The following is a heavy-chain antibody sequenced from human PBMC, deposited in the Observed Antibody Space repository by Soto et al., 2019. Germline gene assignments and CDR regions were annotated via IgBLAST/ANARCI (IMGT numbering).Heavy chain of an antibody. Sequence: QVQLVESGGGLVKPGGSLRLSCAASGFTFSDYYMSWIRQAPGKGLEWVSYISSSSSYTNYADSVKGRFTISRDNAKNSLYLQMNSVRAEDTAVYYCASYDFLLGRYFDYWGQGTLVTVAS. CDR3: ASYDFLLGRYFDY. J-gene: IGHJ4*02. CDR2: ISSSSSYT. D-gene: IGHD3-3*01. CDR1: GFTFSDYY. V-gene: IGHV3-11*05.